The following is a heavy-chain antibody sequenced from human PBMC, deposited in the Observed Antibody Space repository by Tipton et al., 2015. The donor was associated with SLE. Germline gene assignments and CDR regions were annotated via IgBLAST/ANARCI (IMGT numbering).Heavy chain of an antibody. D-gene: IGHD3-10*01. Sequence: TLSLTCTVSGGSLSGSTYNWGWIRQPPGRGLEWLGSVYSTGTTNYNPSLKSRVTISVDTSKNQFSLKLSSVTAADTAVYYCARDRRPTGPRVYYYYYYMDVWGKGTTVTVSS. V-gene: IGHV4-39*07. J-gene: IGHJ6*03. CDR2: VYSTGTT. CDR1: GGSLSGSTYN. CDR3: ARDRRPTGPRVYYYYYYMDV.